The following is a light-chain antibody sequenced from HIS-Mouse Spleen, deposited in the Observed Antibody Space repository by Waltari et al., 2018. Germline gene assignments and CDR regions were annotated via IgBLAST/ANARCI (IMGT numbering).Light chain of an antibody. V-gene: IGLV3-21*02. CDR2: DDS. J-gene: IGLJ3*02. CDR1: NIGSKS. CDR3: QVWDSSSDHWV. Sequence: SYVLTQPPSVSVAPGQTARITCWGNNIGSKSVHWYQQKPGLAPVLVVYDDSDRPSGIPERFSGSNSGNTATLTISRVEAGDEADYYCQVWDSSSDHWVFGGGTKLTVL.